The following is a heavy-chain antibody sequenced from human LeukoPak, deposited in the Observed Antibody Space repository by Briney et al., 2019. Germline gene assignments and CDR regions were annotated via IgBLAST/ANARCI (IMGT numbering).Heavy chain of an antibody. CDR2: VNPNSGNT. CDR3: TRGRATVTTHWFDP. CDR1: GYTFTSYD. V-gene: IGHV1-8*01. D-gene: IGHD4-11*01. J-gene: IGHJ5*02. Sequence: ASVKVSRKASGYTFTSYDINWVRLATGQGLERMGWVNPNSGNTGYAQNFQGRVTISRNTSTSTAYMELSSLRSDDTAVYYCTRGRATVTTHWFDPWGQGTLVIVSS.